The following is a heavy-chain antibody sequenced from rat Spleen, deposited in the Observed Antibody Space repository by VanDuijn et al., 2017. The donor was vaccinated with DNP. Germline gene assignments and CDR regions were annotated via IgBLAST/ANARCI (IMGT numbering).Heavy chain of an antibody. CDR2: ISRGSDTA. J-gene: IGHJ4*01. D-gene: IGHD1-12*01. CDR1: GFTFSNSD. CDR3: ARHRTIMPYYYAMDA. V-gene: IGHV5S23*01. Sequence: EVQLVESGGGLVQPGRSLKLSCVASGFTFSNSDMAWVRQAPAKGLEWVAYISRGSDTAYYGDSVKGRCTISRDNAKSALYLQMDSLRSEETATYYCARHRTIMPYYYAMDAWGQGASVTVSS.